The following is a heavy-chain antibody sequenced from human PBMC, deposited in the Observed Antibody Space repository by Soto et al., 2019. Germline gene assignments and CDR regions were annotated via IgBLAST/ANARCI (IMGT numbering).Heavy chain of an antibody. CDR1: GFTFSSYA. CDR2: ISGSGGST. V-gene: IGHV3-23*01. D-gene: IGHD2-15*01. J-gene: IGHJ4*02. Sequence: GGSLRLSCAASGFTFSSYAMSWVRQAPGKGLEWVSAISGSGGSTYYADSVKGRFTISRDNSKHTLYLQMNSLRAEDTAVYYCAKSPDIIGYCRGGSCYWGQGTLVTVSS. CDR3: AKSPDIIGYCRGGSCY.